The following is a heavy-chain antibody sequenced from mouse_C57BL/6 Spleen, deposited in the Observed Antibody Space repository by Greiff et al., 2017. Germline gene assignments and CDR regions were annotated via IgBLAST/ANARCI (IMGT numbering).Heavy chain of an antibody. Sequence: QVQLQQPGAELVKPGASVKMSCKASGYTFTSYWITWVKQRPGQGLEWIGDIYPGSGSTNYNEKFKSTATLTVDTSSSTAYMQLSSLTSEDSAVYYWASRGDYYGSSLDDWGQGTTLTVSS. CDR1: GYTFTSYW. CDR2: IYPGSGST. CDR3: ASRGDYYGSSLDD. V-gene: IGHV1-55*01. J-gene: IGHJ2*01. D-gene: IGHD1-1*01.